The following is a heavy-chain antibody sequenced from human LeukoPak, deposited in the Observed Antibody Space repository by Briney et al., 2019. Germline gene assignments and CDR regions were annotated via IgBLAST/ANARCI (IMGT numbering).Heavy chain of an antibody. CDR3: ARSADYGGNADDAFDI. J-gene: IGHJ3*02. CDR2: IYSGGST. V-gene: IGHV3-66*01. CDR1: GFTVSSNY. D-gene: IGHD4-23*01. Sequence: GGSLRLSCAASGFTVSSNYMSWVRQAPGKGLEWVSVIYSGGSTYYADSVEGRFTISRDNSKNTLYLQMNSLRAEDTAVYYCARSADYGGNADDAFDIWGQGTMVTVSS.